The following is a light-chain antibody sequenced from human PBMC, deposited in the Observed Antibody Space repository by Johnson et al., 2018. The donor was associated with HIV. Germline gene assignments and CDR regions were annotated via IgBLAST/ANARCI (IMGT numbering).Light chain of an antibody. Sequence: QSLLTQPPSVSAAPGQKVTIYCSGSSSNIGNNYVSWYQQLPGTAPKLLIYDNNKRPSGIPDRFSGSKSGASATLGITGLQTGDEADYYCATWDRSLSAGGVFGTGTKVTVL. V-gene: IGLV1-51*01. CDR1: SSNIGNNY. J-gene: IGLJ1*01. CDR2: DNN. CDR3: ATWDRSLSAGGV.